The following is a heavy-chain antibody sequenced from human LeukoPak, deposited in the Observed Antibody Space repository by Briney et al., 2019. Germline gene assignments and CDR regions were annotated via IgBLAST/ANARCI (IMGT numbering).Heavy chain of an antibody. CDR1: GGSISSSSYY. CDR3: ARIPTNAVPAAHNGFDI. V-gene: IGHV4-39*01. Sequence: SETLSLTCTVSGGSISSSSYYWGWIRQPPGKGLEWIGSIYYSGSTYYNPSLKSRVTISVDTSKNQFSLKLSSVTAADTAVYYCARIPTNAVPAAHNGFDIWGQGTMLTVSP. J-gene: IGHJ3*02. CDR2: IYYSGST. D-gene: IGHD2-2*01.